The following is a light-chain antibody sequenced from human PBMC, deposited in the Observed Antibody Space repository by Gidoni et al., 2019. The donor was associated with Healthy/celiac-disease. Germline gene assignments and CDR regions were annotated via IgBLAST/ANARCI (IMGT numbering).Light chain of an antibody. V-gene: IGKV3-20*01. CDR2: GAS. CDR1: QSVSSSY. CDR3: QRYGSSPLFT. Sequence: IVLTQSPGTLSLSPGESATLPCRASQSVSSSYLAWYQQQPGQAPRLLIYGASSRATGIPDRFSGSGSGTDFTLTSSRREPEDFAVYDCQRYGSSPLFTFGPGTKVDIK. J-gene: IGKJ3*01.